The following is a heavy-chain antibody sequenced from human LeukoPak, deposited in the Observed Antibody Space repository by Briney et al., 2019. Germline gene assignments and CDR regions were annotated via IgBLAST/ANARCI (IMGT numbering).Heavy chain of an antibody. CDR3: ARGGYYGSGNDFRFDP. V-gene: IGHV4-59*01. Sequence: SETLSLTCTVSGGSISSYYWSWIRQPPGKRLEWIGYIYYSGSTNYKPSLKSRVTISVDTSKNQFSLQLSSVTAADTAVYYCARGGYYGSGNDFRFDPWGQGTLVTVSS. J-gene: IGHJ5*02. D-gene: IGHD3-10*01. CDR2: IYYSGST. CDR1: GGSISSYY.